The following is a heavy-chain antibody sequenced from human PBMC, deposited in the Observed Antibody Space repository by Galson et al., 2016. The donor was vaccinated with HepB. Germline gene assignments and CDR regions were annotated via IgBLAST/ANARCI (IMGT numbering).Heavy chain of an antibody. CDR2: INAGDGKT. J-gene: IGHJ4*02. CDR3: ARADDYDFWSGYHQPCDH. V-gene: IGHV1-3*01. CDR1: GYSFPSYG. Sequence: SVKVSCKASGYSFPSYGITWVRQAPGQSLEWVGWINAGDGKTKYSQKFQGRATFTMDRSATTVYLELTRLKSEDTAVFYCARADDYDFWSGYHQPCDHWGQGTLVTVSS. D-gene: IGHD3-3*01.